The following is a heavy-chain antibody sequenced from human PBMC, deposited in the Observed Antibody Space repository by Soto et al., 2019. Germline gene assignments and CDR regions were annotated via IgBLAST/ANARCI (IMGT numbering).Heavy chain of an antibody. CDR3: ARGLSYIATNYYMDV. J-gene: IGHJ6*03. Sequence: ASVKVSCKASXXTFTXYDIXXVXXXXXQGLEWMGWMNPNSGNTGYAQKFQGRVTMTRNTSISTAYMELSSLRSEDTAVYYCARGLSYIATNYYMDVWGKGTTVTVX. D-gene: IGHD6-13*01. CDR2: MNPNSGNT. V-gene: IGHV1-8*01. CDR1: XXTFTXYD.